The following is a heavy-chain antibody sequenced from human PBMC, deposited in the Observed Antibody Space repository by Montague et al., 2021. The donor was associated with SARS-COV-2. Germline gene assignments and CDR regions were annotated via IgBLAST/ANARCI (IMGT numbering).Heavy chain of an antibody. J-gene: IGHJ6*02. CDR2: INHSGST. CDR3: ARVRYYGSGTSLGMDV. D-gene: IGHD3-10*01. CDR1: GGSFSGSY. V-gene: IGHV4-34*01. Sequence: SETLSLTCAVYGGSFSGSYWSCIRQPPGKGLEWIGEINHSGSTNYNPSLKSRVTISVDTSKNQFSLKLSSVTAADTAVYYCARVRYYGSGTSLGMDVWGQGTTVTVSS.